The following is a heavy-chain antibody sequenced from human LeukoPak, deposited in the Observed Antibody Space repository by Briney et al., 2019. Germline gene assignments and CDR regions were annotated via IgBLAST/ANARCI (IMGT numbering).Heavy chain of an antibody. CDR1: GYTISSDYY. J-gene: IGHJ4*02. V-gene: IGHV4-38-2*02. Sequence: SETLSLTCTVSGYTISSDYYWGWIRQPPGKGLEWIGYIYTSGSTNYNPSLKSRVTISVDTSKNQFSLKLSSVTAADTAVYYCARQYRQQLVQEYYFDYWSQGTLVTVSS. D-gene: IGHD6-13*01. CDR2: IYTSGST. CDR3: ARQYRQQLVQEYYFDY.